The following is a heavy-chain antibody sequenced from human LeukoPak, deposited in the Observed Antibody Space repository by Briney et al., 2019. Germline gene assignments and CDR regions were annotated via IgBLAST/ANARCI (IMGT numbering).Heavy chain of an antibody. D-gene: IGHD2-2*01. J-gene: IGHJ4*02. Sequence: KPGGSLRLSCAASGFTFSNAWMSWVRQAPGKGLEWVGRIKSKTDGGTTDYAAPVKGRFTISRDDSKNTLYLQMNSLKTEDTAVYYCTRVVPAREPYDYWGQGTLVTVSS. CDR3: TRVVPAREPYDY. CDR2: IKSKTDGGTT. V-gene: IGHV3-15*01. CDR1: GFTFSNAW.